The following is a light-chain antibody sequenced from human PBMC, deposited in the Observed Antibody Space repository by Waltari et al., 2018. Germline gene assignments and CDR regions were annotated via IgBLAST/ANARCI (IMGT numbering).Light chain of an antibody. CDR2: RAS. V-gene: IGKV3-15*01. Sequence: EIVMTQSLATLSRSQGERATLPCRAIQSVTNNLAWYQQKPGQAPRLLIYRASTRATSIPARISGSGSGTEFTLTISSLQSEDFAFYYCQQYNNWPLTFGGGTKVEIK. CDR1: QSVTNN. CDR3: QQYNNWPLT. J-gene: IGKJ4*01.